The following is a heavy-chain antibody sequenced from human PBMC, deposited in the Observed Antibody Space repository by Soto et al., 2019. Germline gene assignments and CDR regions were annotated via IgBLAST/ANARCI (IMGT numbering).Heavy chain of an antibody. CDR2: ISSSRITA. CDR3: ARETPYDIVPGYSKMYMDS. V-gene: IGHV3-11*01. Sequence: VQLMEAGGGLVRPGGSLRLSCAASGFSFGDFYMNWVRLAPGQGLEWVSLISSSRITAYYADSVRGRFTTSRDNAHKTLYLHTNNLRADDTGVYFCARETPYDIVPGYSKMYMDSWGPGTQVTV. D-gene: IGHD3-9*01. J-gene: IGHJ1*01. CDR1: GFSFGDFY.